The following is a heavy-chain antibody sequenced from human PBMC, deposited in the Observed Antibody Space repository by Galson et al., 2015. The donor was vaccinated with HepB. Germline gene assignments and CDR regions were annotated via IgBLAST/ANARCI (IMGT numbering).Heavy chain of an antibody. V-gene: IGHV1-18*04. Sequence: SVKVSCKASSYSFNSYDISWVRQAPGQGLEWMGWISADNGNTNSAQKFQGRVTMSIDTSTSTAYMELRSLRFDDTAVYYCARAHRYESWSGSPVYHYYYMDVWGKGTTVTVSS. CDR3: ARAHRYESWSGSPVYHYYYMDV. CDR1: SYSFNSYD. J-gene: IGHJ6*03. D-gene: IGHD3-3*01. CDR2: ISADNGNT.